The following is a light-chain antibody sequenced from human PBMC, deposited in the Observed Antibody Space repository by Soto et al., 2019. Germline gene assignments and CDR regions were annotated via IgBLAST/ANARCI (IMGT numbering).Light chain of an antibody. CDR1: QTISSW. CDR2: KAS. CDR3: QHYNSYSEA. J-gene: IGKJ1*01. V-gene: IGKV1-5*03. Sequence: DIQNTQSPSTLSGSVGDRVTITCRASQTISSWLAWYQQKPGKAPKLLIYKASTLKSGVPSRFSGSGSGTEFTLTISSLQPDDFATYFFQHYNSYSEAFRQGPTVHI.